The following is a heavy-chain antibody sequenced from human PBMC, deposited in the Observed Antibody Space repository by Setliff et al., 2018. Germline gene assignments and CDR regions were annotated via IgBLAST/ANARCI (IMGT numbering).Heavy chain of an antibody. D-gene: IGHD2-21*02. Sequence: ASVKVSCKASGYTFNSYGITWVRQAPGQGLEWMGWISCYDGNTRYARKIQGRATMTTDTSTTTAYMELRSLTSDDTAVYYCARVRPCGVDCYTGVGGPYYFDHWGQGTLVTVSS. J-gene: IGHJ4*02. V-gene: IGHV1-18*01. CDR2: ISCYDGNT. CDR1: GYTFNSYG. CDR3: ARVRPCGVDCYTGVGGPYYFDH.